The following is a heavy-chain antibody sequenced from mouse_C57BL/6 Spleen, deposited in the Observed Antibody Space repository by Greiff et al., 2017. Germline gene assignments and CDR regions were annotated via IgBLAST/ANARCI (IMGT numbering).Heavy chain of an antibody. CDR1: GFTFSDYY. V-gene: IGHV5-16*01. CDR2: INYDGSST. Sequence: EVMLVESEGGLVQPGSSMKLSCTASGFTFSDYYMAWVRQVPEKGLEWVANINYDGSSTYYLDSLKSRFIISRDNAKNILYLQMSRLKSEDTATYYCARDHYYGSSYDYFDYWGQGTTLTVSS. D-gene: IGHD1-1*01. CDR3: ARDHYYGSSYDYFDY. J-gene: IGHJ2*01.